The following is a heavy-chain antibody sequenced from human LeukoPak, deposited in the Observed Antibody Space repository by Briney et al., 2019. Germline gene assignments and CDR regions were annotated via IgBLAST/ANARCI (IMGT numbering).Heavy chain of an antibody. Sequence: GGSLKPSCAASGFTFRSYGMSWVRQAPGKGLEWVPSISGSGGSTYDADSVKGRFTISGDNSNNTLYLKMNSLRAEDTAVYYCARDKYYYDSSGGGYYFDYWGQGTLVTVSS. CDR2: ISGSGGST. CDR1: GFTFRSYG. CDR3: ARDKYYYDSSGGGYYFDY. D-gene: IGHD3-22*01. J-gene: IGHJ4*02. V-gene: IGHV3-23*01.